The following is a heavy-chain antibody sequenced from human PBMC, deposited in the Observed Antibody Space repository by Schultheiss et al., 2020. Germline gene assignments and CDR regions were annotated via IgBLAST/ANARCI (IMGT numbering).Heavy chain of an antibody. Sequence: ASVKVSCKASGGTFSSYAISWVRQAPGQGLEWMGRISAYNGNTNYAQKFQGRVTMTRDTSISTAYMELSRLRSDDTAVYYCARGIITPRDSYGPYYYYGMDVWGEGTTVNVSS. CDR2: ISAYNGNT. D-gene: IGHD5-18*01. V-gene: IGHV1-18*01. CDR3: ARGIITPRDSYGPYYYYGMDV. CDR1: GGTFSSYA. J-gene: IGHJ6*04.